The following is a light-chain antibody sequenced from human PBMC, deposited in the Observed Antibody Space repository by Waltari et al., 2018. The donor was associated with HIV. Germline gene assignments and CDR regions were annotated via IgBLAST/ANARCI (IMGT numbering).Light chain of an antibody. CDR1: QSIGTF. Sequence: DIRMTQSPSSLSASVGYFVTITCRASQSIGTFLNWYQQKPGKGPKVLMFGASSWPSGVPLRFSGSGSGTDFTLTISGLQHEDFATYYCQQTYSSPPTFGPGTKLEIK. CDR2: GAS. CDR3: QQTYSSPPT. J-gene: IGKJ2*01. V-gene: IGKV1-39*01.